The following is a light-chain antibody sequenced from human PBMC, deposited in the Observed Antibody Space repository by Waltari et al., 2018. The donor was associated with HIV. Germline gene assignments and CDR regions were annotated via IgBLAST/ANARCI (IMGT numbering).Light chain of an antibody. J-gene: IGLJ2*01. CDR3: SSFADRDGFYVL. CDR2: EVT. Sequence: QSALTQPPSASGSPGQSVTLSCTGSNSDIGSYDYVSWYQLHPGKAPKLVISEVTKRPSGVSYRFSGSKSANPAFLTVSGLQAEDDAYYYCSSFADRDGFYVLFGGGTRLTVL. CDR1: NSDIGSYDY. V-gene: IGLV2-8*01.